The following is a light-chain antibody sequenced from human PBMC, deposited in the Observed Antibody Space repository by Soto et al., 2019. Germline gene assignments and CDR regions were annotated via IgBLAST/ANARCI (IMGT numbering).Light chain of an antibody. J-gene: IGLJ1*01. Sequence: SVLTQPASVYGSPGQSITISCTGTSSDVGSYNYVSWYQQHPGKAPKVMIYDVSNRPSGVSYRFSGSKSGNTASLTISGLQAEDEADYYCSSYTTSSTYVFGTGTKVTVL. V-gene: IGLV2-14*01. CDR1: SSDVGSYNY. CDR2: DVS. CDR3: SSYTTSSTYV.